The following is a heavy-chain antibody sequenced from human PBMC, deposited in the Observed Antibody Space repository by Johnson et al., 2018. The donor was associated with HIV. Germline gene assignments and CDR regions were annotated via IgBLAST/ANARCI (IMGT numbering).Heavy chain of an antibody. CDR3: AKASYAFDI. V-gene: IGHV3-74*01. CDR1: GFTFSSYW. Sequence: VQLVESGGGLVQPGGSLILSCAASGFTFSSYWMHWVRQAPGKGLVWVSRISSDGSSTTYADSVKGRFTISRDNSKNTLDLQMNSLRAEDTAVYYCAKASYAFDIWGQGTMVTVSS. J-gene: IGHJ3*02. CDR2: ISSDGSST.